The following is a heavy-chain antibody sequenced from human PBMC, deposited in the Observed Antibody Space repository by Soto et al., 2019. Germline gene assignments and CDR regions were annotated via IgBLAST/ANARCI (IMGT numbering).Heavy chain of an antibody. CDR1: GYTFTSYG. CDR3: ARGPDCYDRSGYYQYYFDY. Sequence: QGQLVPSGGELKKPGASVTLACKASGYTFTSYGITLVRQAPGQGPEGMGWFSVDNGETNYAQNLQGRVTMTADTSTRTAYMELRSMTSDVTAAYYCARGPDCYDRSGYYQYYFDYWGQGTPVTVSA. J-gene: IGHJ4*02. V-gene: IGHV1-18*01. D-gene: IGHD3-22*01. CDR2: FSVDNGET.